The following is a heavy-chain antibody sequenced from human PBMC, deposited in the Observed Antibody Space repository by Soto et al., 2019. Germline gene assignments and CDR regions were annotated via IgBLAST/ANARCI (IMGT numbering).Heavy chain of an antibody. CDR1: GFTFTRYS. Sequence: PGGSLRLSCAASGFTFTRYSMNWVRQAPGKGLEWVSSISSTTNYIYYADSMKGQFTVSRDNAKKMLYLQMNSLRPEDTAIYYCAKNMAGPADWFDPWGQGTLVTVSS. CDR3: AKNMAGPADWFDP. V-gene: IGHV3-21*04. J-gene: IGHJ5*02. D-gene: IGHD6-19*01. CDR2: ISSTTNYI.